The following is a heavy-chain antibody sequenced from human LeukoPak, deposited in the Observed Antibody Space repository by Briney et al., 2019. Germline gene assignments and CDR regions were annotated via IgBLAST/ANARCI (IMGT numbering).Heavy chain of an antibody. Sequence: SETLSLTCTVSGASFSSGDQYWNWIRQSPGKGLEWIGSIHPSGTLYNNPSLESRVTISIDTSKNQFSLNLNSVTAADTAVYFCSRGLDSRKLGYWGQGTLVTISS. V-gene: IGHV4-31*03. CDR2: IHPSGTL. CDR3: SRGLDSRKLGY. J-gene: IGHJ4*02. D-gene: IGHD3-22*01. CDR1: GASFSSGDQY.